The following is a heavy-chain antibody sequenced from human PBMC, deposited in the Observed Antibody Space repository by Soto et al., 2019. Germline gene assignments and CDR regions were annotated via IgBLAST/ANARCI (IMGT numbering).Heavy chain of an antibody. CDR2: IFYSGST. J-gene: IGHJ4*02. CDR1: DGSISSGGYY. V-gene: IGHV4-31*03. D-gene: IGHD1-1*01. CDR3: ARDGPLERNDLGYFDY. Sequence: QVRLQESGPGLVKPSQTLSLTCTVSDGSISSGGYYWSWIRQHPGKGLAWIGYIFYSGSTYYNPSLKGRVTISLDTSKNRFSLKLNSVTAADTAVYYCARDGPLERNDLGYFDYWGQGTLVTVSS.